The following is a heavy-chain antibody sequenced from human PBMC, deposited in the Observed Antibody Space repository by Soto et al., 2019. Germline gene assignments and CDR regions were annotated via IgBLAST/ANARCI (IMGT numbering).Heavy chain of an antibody. CDR3: EHGGYGDYPRENGFAP. V-gene: IGHV2-5*01. J-gene: IGHJ5*02. CDR2: IYWNDDT. Sequence: QITLKESGPTLVKATQALTLTCSFSGFSLNSPGRGVGWIRQPPGKALEWLAVIYWNDDTRFSPSLKSRLTMAKDASKARVVLTLTKMDPVDTATYYWEHGGYGDYPRENGFAPWGRGTLVIVS. CDR1: GFSLNSPGRG. D-gene: IGHD4-17*01.